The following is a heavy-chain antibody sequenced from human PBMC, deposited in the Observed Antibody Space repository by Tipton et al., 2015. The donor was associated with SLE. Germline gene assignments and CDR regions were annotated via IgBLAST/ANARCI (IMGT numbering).Heavy chain of an antibody. CDR3: ARTVRREMATGPAFDI. Sequence: GSLRLSCTVSGGSISSYYWSWIRQPPGKGLEWIGYIYYSGSTNYNPSLKSRVTISVDTSKNQFSLKLSSVTAADTAVYYCARTVRREMATGPAFDIWGQGTMVTVSS. CDR2: IYYSGST. D-gene: IGHD5-24*01. CDR1: GGSISSYY. V-gene: IGHV4-59*08. J-gene: IGHJ3*02.